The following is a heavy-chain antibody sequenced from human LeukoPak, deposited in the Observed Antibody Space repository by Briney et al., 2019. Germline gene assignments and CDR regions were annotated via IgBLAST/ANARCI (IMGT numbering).Heavy chain of an antibody. CDR3: ARDRGYSSPFPMDV. CDR2: IYSGGST. J-gene: IGHJ6*02. Sequence: GGSLRLSCAASGFTVSSNYVSWVRQAPGKGLEWVSVIYSGGSTYYADSVKGRFTISRDNSKNTLYLQMNSLRAEDTAVYYCARDRGYSSPFPMDVWGQGTTVTVSS. D-gene: IGHD5-12*01. CDR1: GFTVSSNY. V-gene: IGHV3-66*01.